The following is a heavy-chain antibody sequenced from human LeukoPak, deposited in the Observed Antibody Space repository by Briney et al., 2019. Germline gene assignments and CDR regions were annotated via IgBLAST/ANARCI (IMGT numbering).Heavy chain of an antibody. CDR2: ISGSGGST. CDR3: AKGRLTPRWPIDY. V-gene: IGHV3-23*01. D-gene: IGHD5-24*01. J-gene: IGHJ4*02. CDR1: GFTFSSYA. Sequence: GGSLRLSCAASGFTFSSYAMSWVRQAPGKGLEWVSAISGSGGSTYYADSVKGRFTTSRDNSKDTLYLQMNSLRAEDTAVYYCAKGRLTPRWPIDYWGQGTLVTVSS.